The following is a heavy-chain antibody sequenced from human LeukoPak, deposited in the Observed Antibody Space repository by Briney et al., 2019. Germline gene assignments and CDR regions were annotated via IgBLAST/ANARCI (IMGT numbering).Heavy chain of an antibody. V-gene: IGHV4-34*01. CDR3: ARGPTLNGLQDYYMDV. J-gene: IGHJ6*03. Sequence: SDTLSLTCTVSGGSISSYYWSWIRQPPGKGLEWIGEINHSGSTNYNPSLKSRVTISVDTSKNQFSLELSSVTAADTAVYYCARGPTLNGLQDYYMDVWGKGTTVTVSS. CDR2: INHSGST. D-gene: IGHD2-8*01. CDR1: GGSISSYY.